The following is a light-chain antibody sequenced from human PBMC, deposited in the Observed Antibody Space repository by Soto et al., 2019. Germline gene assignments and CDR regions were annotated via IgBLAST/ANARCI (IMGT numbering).Light chain of an antibody. J-gene: IGKJ1*01. CDR2: DAS. CDR3: QQRSNWPWT. V-gene: IGKV3-11*01. Sequence: EVVLTQSPATLSLSPGERATLSCRASQSVSIYLAWYQQKPGQAPRLLIYDASNRATDIPARFSGSGSVTDFTLTISSLEPEDFAVYYCQQRSNWPWTFGQGTRVDIK. CDR1: QSVSIY.